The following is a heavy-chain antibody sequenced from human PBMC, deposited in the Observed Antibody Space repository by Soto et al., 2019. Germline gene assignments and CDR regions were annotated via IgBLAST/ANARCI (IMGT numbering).Heavy chain of an antibody. D-gene: IGHD6-13*01. J-gene: IGHJ3*02. CDR2: INPSGGST. V-gene: IGHV1-46*03. Sequence: ASVKDSCKASGYTFTSYYMHWVRQAPGQGLEWMGIINPSGGSTSYAQKFQGRVTMTRDTSTSTVYMELSSLSSDDTAVYYCARDHSSSWPPDALDIWGQGTMVTVSS. CDR1: GYTFTSYY. CDR3: ARDHSSSWPPDALDI.